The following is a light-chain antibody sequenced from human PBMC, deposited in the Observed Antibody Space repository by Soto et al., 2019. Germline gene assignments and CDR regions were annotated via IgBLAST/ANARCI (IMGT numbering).Light chain of an antibody. J-gene: IGKJ2*01. Sequence: IQLTQSPSSLSASVGDRVTVTCRASQNINIYLNWYQQKPGKAPTLLIYGASSLQSGVPSRFSGGGSRTDFTLTISSLQTEDLATYYVQQSYRSPYTFGQGTKLEI. CDR3: QQSYRSPYT. CDR1: QNINIY. V-gene: IGKV1-39*01. CDR2: GAS.